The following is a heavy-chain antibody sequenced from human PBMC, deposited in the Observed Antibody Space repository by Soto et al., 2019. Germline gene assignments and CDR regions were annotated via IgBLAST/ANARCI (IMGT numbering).Heavy chain of an antibody. CDR2: ISGSGGNT. Sequence: EVQLLVSGGDLVQPGGSLRLSCAASGFTFSSHAKNWVRQAPGKGLEWVSAISGSGGNTFYADSVKGRFTISRDNSKNPLFLQMHSLRAEDTAIYYCVKLNSGSYSYHGMDVWGQGTTVTVSS. V-gene: IGHV3-23*01. D-gene: IGHD1-26*01. J-gene: IGHJ6*02. CDR3: VKLNSGSYSYHGMDV. CDR1: GFTFSSHA.